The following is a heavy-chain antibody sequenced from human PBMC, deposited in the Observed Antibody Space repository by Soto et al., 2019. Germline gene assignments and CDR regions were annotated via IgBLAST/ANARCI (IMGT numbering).Heavy chain of an antibody. CDR1: GGSVNSDSHY. CDR3: ARLVRSLHFDY. D-gene: IGHD2-8*02. J-gene: IGHJ4*02. V-gene: IGHV4-61*01. Sequence: QVQLQESGPGLVKPSETLSLTCTVSGGSVNSDSHYWSWIRPPPGKGLEWIGHMFYSGCTHYNPSLKSRVTISGDTSQNQFSLKLSSVTAADTAVYYCARLVRSLHFDYWGQGTPVTVSS. CDR2: MFYSGCT.